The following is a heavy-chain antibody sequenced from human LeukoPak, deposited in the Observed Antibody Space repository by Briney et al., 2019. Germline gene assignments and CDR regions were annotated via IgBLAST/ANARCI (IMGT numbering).Heavy chain of an antibody. J-gene: IGHJ4*02. CDR1: GGTLSSYT. V-gene: IGHV1-69*04. CDR3: ARDRGSYSPFDY. CDR2: IIPILGIA. D-gene: IGHD1-26*01. Sequence: SVKVSCKASGGTLSSYTISWVRQAPGQGLEWMGRIIPILGIANYAQKFQGRVTITADKSTSTAYMELSSLRSEDTAVYYCARDRGSYSPFDYWGQGTLVTVSS.